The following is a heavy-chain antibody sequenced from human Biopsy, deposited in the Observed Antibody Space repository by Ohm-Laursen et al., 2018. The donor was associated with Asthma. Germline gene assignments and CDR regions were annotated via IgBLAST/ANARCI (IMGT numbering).Heavy chain of an antibody. CDR2: INPNIGAT. J-gene: IGHJ5*02. Sequence: ASVKVSCKASGYPFIGYHIHWMRQAPGQGLEWMGRINPNIGATNYAQKFQGRVTMTRDTSISTAYMEVSRLRSDDTAVYYCARGQKSAGDRWFDPWGQGTLVTVSS. V-gene: IGHV1-2*06. CDR1: GYPFIGYH. CDR3: ARGQKSAGDRWFDP. D-gene: IGHD6-13*01.